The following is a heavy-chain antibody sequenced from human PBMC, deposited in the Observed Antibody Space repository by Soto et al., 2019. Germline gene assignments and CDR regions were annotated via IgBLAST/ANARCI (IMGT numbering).Heavy chain of an antibody. J-gene: IGHJ5*02. CDR1: GYTFTNYY. D-gene: IGHD3-22*01. CDR2: INPSGGST. V-gene: IGHV1-46*01. CDR3: ARYTTSSGYNNWFDP. Sequence: GASVKVSCKASGYTFTNYYIHWVRQAPGQGLEWMGIINPSGGSTSYAQKFQGRVTMTRDTSTSTVYMELSSLRSEDTAVYYCARYTTSSGYNNWFDPWGQGTLVTVSS.